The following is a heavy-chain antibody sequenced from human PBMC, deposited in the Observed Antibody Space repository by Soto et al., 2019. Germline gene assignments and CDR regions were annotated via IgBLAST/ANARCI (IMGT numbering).Heavy chain of an antibody. D-gene: IGHD6-6*01. J-gene: IGHJ5*01. Sequence: TLSLPCTISGVSISSGGYYWSWIRQHPGKGLEWIGYIYYSGSTYFNPSLKSRLTISVDTSKNQFSLQLSSVTAADTAVYYCARVGYSSSSEGANWFDSWGQGTLVTVSS. CDR3: ARVGYSSSSEGANWFDS. CDR1: GVSISSGGYY. V-gene: IGHV4-31*03. CDR2: IYYSGST.